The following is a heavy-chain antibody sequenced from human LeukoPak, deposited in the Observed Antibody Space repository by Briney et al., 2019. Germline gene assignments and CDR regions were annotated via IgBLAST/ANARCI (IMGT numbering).Heavy chain of an antibody. J-gene: IGHJ4*02. Sequence: GASVKASCKASGYTFTGYYMHWVRQAPGQGLEWMGRINPNSGGTNYAQKFQGRVTMTRDTSISTAYMELSRLRSDDTAVYYCARSSITMIAYDYWGQGTLVTVSS. D-gene: IGHD3-22*01. CDR1: GYTFTGYY. CDR2: INPNSGGT. V-gene: IGHV1-2*06. CDR3: ARSSITMIAYDY.